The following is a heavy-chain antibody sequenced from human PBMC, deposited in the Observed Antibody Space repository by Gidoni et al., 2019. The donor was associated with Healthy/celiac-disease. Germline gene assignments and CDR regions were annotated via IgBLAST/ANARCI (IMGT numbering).Heavy chain of an antibody. CDR3: AKGFSTGLGGPFDY. D-gene: IGHD2-2*01. Sequence: QVQLVESGGGVVQPGGSLRLPCAASGFPFSSYGMHWVRQAPGKGLVWVAFIRYDGSKKYYADSVKGRFTISRDNSKNTLYLQMNSLRAEDTAVYYCAKGFSTGLGGPFDYWGQGTLVTVSS. CDR2: IRYDGSKK. CDR1: GFPFSSYG. J-gene: IGHJ4*02. V-gene: IGHV3-30*02.